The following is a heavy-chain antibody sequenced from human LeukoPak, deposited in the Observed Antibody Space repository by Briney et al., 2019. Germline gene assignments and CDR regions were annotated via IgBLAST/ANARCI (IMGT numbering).Heavy chain of an antibody. CDR2: IIPIFGIA. D-gene: IGHD6-19*01. Sequence: ASVKVSCKASGGTFSSYAISWVRQAPGQGLEWMGRIIPIFGIANYAQKFQGRVTITADKSTSTAYMELSSLRSEDTAVYYCARDVPVAGTEDYWYFDLWGRGTLVTVSS. CDR1: GGTFSSYA. J-gene: IGHJ2*01. CDR3: ARDVPVAGTEDYWYFDL. V-gene: IGHV1-69*04.